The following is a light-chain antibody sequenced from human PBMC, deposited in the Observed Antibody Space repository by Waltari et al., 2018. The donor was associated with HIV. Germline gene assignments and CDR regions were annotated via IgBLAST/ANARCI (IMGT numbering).Light chain of an antibody. Sequence: QSVLTQPPSASATPGQRVTISCSGSSFNIGRNTVSWYQQLPGTAPKLLIYTNDHRPSGVPDRFSGSKSGTSASLAISGLQSGDEADYYCATWDDSLNGLIFGGGTKLSVL. V-gene: IGLV1-44*01. CDR3: ATWDDSLNGLI. CDR2: TND. J-gene: IGLJ2*01. CDR1: SFNIGRNT.